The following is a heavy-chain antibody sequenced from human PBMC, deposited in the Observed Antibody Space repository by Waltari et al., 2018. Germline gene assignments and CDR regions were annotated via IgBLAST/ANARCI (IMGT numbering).Heavy chain of an antibody. CDR3: ARRDGYNYGIDY. CDR1: GYSLPSYW. J-gene: IGHJ4*02. V-gene: IGHV5-51*01. Sequence: EVQLVQSGAEVQKPGESVTISCKGSGYSLPSYWIGWRRQMPGKGLEWMGIIYPGDSAATYSPSFQGQVTISADKSSHSAYLQWSSLKASDTAMYYCARRDGYNYGIDYWGQGTLVTVSS. CDR2: IYPGDSAA. D-gene: IGHD5-12*01.